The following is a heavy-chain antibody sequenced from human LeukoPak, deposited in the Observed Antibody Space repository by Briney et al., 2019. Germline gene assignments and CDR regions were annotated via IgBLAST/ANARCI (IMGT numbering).Heavy chain of an antibody. D-gene: IGHD1-26*01. J-gene: IGHJ6*02. CDR1: GFTFSSYR. CDR3: ARDRGSREDGMDV. V-gene: IGHV3-33*01. Sequence: GGPLRLSCAASGFTFSSYRMHWVRQAPGKGLEWVAVIWYDGNNKYYADFVKGRFTISRDNSKNTLYLQMNSLRAEDTAVYNCARDRGSREDGMDVWGQGTTVTVSS. CDR2: IWYDGNNK.